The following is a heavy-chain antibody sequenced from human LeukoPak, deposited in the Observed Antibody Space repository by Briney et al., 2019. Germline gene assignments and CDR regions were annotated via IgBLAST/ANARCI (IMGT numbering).Heavy chain of an antibody. Sequence: ASVKVSCKASGYTCTDDYMHWVRQATGQGLEWMGRINPNSGGTNYAQNLQGRVTMTRDTSISTAYMELSRLRSDDTAVYYCARVTWDSSSSRYYFDYWGQGTLVTVSS. CDR2: INPNSGGT. CDR3: ARVTWDSSSSRYYFDY. D-gene: IGHD6-6*01. J-gene: IGHJ4*02. V-gene: IGHV1-2*06. CDR1: GYTCTDDY.